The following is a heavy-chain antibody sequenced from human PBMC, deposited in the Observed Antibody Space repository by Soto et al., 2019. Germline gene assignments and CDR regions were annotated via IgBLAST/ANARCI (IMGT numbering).Heavy chain of an antibody. V-gene: IGHV4-34*01. CDR3: ARRRGNWSFDL. CDR2: INHSGST. J-gene: IGHJ2*01. Sequence: QVQLQQWGAGLLKPSETLSLTCAVYGGSFSGYFWSWIRQPPGKGLEWIAEINHSGSTNDNPSLQSRVTISVDTSKNQFSLKLSSVTADDMAVYYCARRRGNWSFDLWGRGTLVTVSS. CDR1: GGSFSGYF. D-gene: IGHD1-26*01.